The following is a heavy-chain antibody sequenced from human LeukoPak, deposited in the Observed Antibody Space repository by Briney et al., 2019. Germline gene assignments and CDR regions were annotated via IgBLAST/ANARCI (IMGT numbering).Heavy chain of an antibody. J-gene: IGHJ4*02. Sequence: PGGSLRLSCAASGFTFSSYSMNWVRQAPGKGLEWVSSISSSSSYIYYADSVKGRFTISRDNAKNSLYLQMNSLRAEDTAVYYCARSQRGYSGYDYWGQGTLVTASS. CDR2: ISSSSSYI. CDR3: ARSQRGYSGYDY. V-gene: IGHV3-21*01. D-gene: IGHD5-12*01. CDR1: GFTFSSYS.